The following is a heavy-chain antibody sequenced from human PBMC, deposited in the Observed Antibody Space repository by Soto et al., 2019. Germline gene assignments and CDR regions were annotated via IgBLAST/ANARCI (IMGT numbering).Heavy chain of an antibody. Sequence: EVQLVESGGGLVQPGGSLRLSCAASGFTVSSNYMSWVRQAPGKGLEWASVIYSGGSTYYADSVKGRFTISRDNSKKTLYLQMNSLRAEDTAVYYCARGEQQLVPFDPWGQGTLVTVSS. D-gene: IGHD6-13*01. V-gene: IGHV3-66*01. J-gene: IGHJ5*02. CDR3: ARGEQQLVPFDP. CDR2: IYSGGST. CDR1: GFTVSSNY.